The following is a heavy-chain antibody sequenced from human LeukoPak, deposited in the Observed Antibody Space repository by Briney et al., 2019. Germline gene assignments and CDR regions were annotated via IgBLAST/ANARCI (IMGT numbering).Heavy chain of an antibody. CDR1: GFTFSSCG. J-gene: IGHJ4*02. V-gene: IGHV3-33*01. CDR2: IWYDGSNK. CDR3: AREGPRGNSQFDY. Sequence: GGSLRLSCAASGFTFSSCGMHWVRQAPGKGLEWVALIWYDGSNKYYADSVKGRLTISRGNSKNTLYLQMNSLRAEDTAVYYCAREGPRGNSQFDYWGQGTLVTVSS. D-gene: IGHD2/OR15-2a*01.